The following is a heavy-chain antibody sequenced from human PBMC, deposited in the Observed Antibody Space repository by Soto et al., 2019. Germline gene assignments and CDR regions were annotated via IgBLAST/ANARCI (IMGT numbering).Heavy chain of an antibody. J-gene: IGHJ4*02. CDR2: ISGSGGST. D-gene: IGHD3-3*01. CDR1: GFTFSSYA. V-gene: IGHV3-23*01. Sequence: PGGSLRLSCAASGFTFSSYAMSWVRQAPGKGLEWVSAISGSGGSTYYADSVKGRFTISRDNSKNTLYLQMNSLRAEDTAVYYCAKASFTIFGVAASFDYWGQGTLVTVSS. CDR3: AKASFTIFGVAASFDY.